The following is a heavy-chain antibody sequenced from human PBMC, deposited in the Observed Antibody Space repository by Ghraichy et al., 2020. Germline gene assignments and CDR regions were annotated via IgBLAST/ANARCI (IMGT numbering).Heavy chain of an antibody. CDR3: ARDHY. CDR1: GFTLSSYW. V-gene: IGHV3-7*01. CDR2: IKPDGSDR. Sequence: GSLRLSCAASGFTLSSYWMMWVRQAPGKGLGWVASIKPDGSDRYYVDSVKGRFTISRDNAKNSLYLQMSSLRAEDTAVYYCARDHYWAQGTLVTVSS. J-gene: IGHJ4*02.